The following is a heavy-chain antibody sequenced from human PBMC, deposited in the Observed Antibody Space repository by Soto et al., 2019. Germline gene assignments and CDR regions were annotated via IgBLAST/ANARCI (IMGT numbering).Heavy chain of an antibody. CDR1: GGSISSYY. CDR2: IYYSGST. CDR3: ARDGNYDFWSGYYFDYYYGMDV. D-gene: IGHD3-3*01. V-gene: IGHV4-59*01. Sequence: SETLSLTCTVSGGSISSYYWSWIGQPPGKGLEWIGYIYYSGSTNYNPSLKSRVTISVDTSKNQFSLKLSSVTAADTAVYYCARDGNYDFWSGYYFDYYYGMDVWGQGTTVTVSS. J-gene: IGHJ6*02.